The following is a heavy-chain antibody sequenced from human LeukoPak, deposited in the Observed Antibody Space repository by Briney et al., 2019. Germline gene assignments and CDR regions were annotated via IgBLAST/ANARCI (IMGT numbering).Heavy chain of an antibody. V-gene: IGHV1-46*01. Sequence: ASVKVSCTASGYTFTSYYMHWVRQAPGQGLEWMGIINPSGGSTSYAQKFQGRVTMTRDTSTSTVYMELSSLRSEDTAVYYCARVGEYSSSSGERWVDYWGQGTLVTVSS. D-gene: IGHD6-6*01. CDR2: INPSGGST. CDR1: GYTFTSYY. CDR3: ARVGEYSSSSGERWVDY. J-gene: IGHJ4*02.